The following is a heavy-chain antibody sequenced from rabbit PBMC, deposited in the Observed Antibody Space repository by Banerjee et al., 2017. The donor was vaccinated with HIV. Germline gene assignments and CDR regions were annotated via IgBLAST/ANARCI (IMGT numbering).Heavy chain of an antibody. Sequence: QEQLVESGGGLVTLGGSLTLTCKASGFDFSSSYWICWVRQAPGKGLEWIACIYAGTSGSTYYASWAKGRFTISKTSSTTVTLQMTSLTAADTATYFCARDLAGVIGWNFNLWGPGTLVTVS. CDR3: ARDLAGVIGWNFNL. J-gene: IGHJ4*01. D-gene: IGHD4-1*01. V-gene: IGHV1S45*01. CDR1: GFDFSSSYW. CDR2: IYAGTSGST.